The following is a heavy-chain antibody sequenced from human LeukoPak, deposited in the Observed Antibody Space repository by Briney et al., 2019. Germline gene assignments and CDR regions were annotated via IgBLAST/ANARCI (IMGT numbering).Heavy chain of an antibody. CDR2: IIPNSGGT. CDR1: GYTFTGYY. CDR3: ARDRYDSSGPHNWFDP. Sequence: GASVKVSCKASGYTFTGYYMHWVRQAPGQGLEWMGWIIPNSGGTNYAQKLQGRVTMTTDTSTSTAYMELRSLRSDDTAVYYCARDRYDSSGPHNWFDPWGQGTLVTVSS. D-gene: IGHD3-22*01. V-gene: IGHV1-2*02. J-gene: IGHJ5*02.